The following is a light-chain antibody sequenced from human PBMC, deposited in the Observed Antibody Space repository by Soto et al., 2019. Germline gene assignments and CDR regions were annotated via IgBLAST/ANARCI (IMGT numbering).Light chain of an antibody. CDR2: SNN. CDR3: AAWDDSLSALYV. V-gene: IGLV1-47*02. J-gene: IGLJ1*01. Sequence: QSVLTRPPSASGTPGQRVTISCSGSSSNIGSNYVYWYQQLPGTAPKLLIYSNNQRPSGVPDRFSGSKSGTSASLAISGLRSEDEADYYCAAWDDSLSALYVFGTGTKVTV. CDR1: SSNIGSNY.